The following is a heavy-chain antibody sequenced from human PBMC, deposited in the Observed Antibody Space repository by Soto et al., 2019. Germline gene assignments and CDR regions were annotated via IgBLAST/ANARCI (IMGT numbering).Heavy chain of an antibody. CDR2: ISYDGSNK. Sequence: QVQLVESGGGVVQPGRSLRLSCAASGFTFSSYAMHWVRQAPGKGLEWVAVISYDGSNKYYADSVKGRFTISRDNSKNTLYLQMNSLRAEDTAVYYWARGYDYGGKDWFDPWGQGTLVTVSS. V-gene: IGHV3-30-3*01. CDR1: GFTFSSYA. CDR3: ARGYDYGGKDWFDP. J-gene: IGHJ5*02. D-gene: IGHD4-17*01.